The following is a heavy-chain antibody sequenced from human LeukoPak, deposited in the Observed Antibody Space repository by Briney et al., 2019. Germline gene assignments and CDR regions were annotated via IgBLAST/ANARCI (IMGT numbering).Heavy chain of an antibody. CDR3: ARPRFYCSSTSCYQDYYYYMDV. Sequence: PSETLSLTCAVSGGSISSGGYSWSWIRQPPGKGLEWIGYVYHSGSTYYNPSLKSRVTISVDRSKNQFSLKLSSVTAADTAVYYCARPRFYCSSTSCYQDYYYYMDVWGKGTTVTVSS. J-gene: IGHJ6*03. CDR1: GGSISSGGYS. CDR2: VYHSGST. D-gene: IGHD2-2*01. V-gene: IGHV4-30-2*01.